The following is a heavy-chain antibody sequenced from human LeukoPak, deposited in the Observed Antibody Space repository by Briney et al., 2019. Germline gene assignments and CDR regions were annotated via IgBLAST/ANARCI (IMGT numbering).Heavy chain of an antibody. CDR1: GGSISSYY. D-gene: IGHD6-13*01. V-gene: IGHV4-4*07. Sequence: PSETLSLTCTVSGGSISSYYWSWIRQPAGKGLEWIGPIYTSGSTNYNPSLKSRVTMSVDTSKNQFSLKLSSVTAADTAVYYCASFIAAAGIGYFDLWGRGTLVTVSS. J-gene: IGHJ2*01. CDR2: IYTSGST. CDR3: ASFIAAAGIGYFDL.